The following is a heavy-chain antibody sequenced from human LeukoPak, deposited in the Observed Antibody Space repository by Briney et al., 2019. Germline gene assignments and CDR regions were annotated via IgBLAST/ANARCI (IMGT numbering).Heavy chain of an antibody. V-gene: IGHV3-33*01. CDR2: IWYAGSNK. CDR1: GFTFSSSG. CDR3: ARRRQEAKGEQQLATHYYYYYYMDV. J-gene: IGHJ6*03. Sequence: GRSLRLSCAASGFTFSSSGMHWVRQAPGQGLEWVAVIWYAGSNKYYADSVKGRFTISRDNSKNTLYLQMNSLRAEDTAVYYCARRRQEAKGEQQLATHYYYYYYMDVWGKGTTVTVSS. D-gene: IGHD6-13*01.